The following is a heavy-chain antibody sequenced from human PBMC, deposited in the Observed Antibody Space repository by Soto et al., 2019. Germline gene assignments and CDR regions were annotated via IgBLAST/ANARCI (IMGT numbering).Heavy chain of an antibody. CDR1: GFTFDDHN. CDR2: ISWDGETT. CDR3: ASSQGDY. V-gene: IGHV3-43*01. Sequence: DVHLVESGGVVVQPGGSLRLSCAASGFTFDDHNMHWVRQASGKGLEWVSLISWDGETTYYADSVKGRFTISRDNSKNSLYLQMTALTTEDTALYYCASSQGDYWGQGTLVTVAS. J-gene: IGHJ4*02.